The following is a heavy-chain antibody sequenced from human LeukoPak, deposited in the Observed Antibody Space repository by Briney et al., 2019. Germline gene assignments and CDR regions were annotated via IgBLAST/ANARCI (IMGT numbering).Heavy chain of an antibody. CDR1: GFTFSSHW. CDR2: INGDGSIT. CDR3: ATERTGSGWYCDY. D-gene: IGHD6-19*01. V-gene: IGHV3-74*01. Sequence: GGSLRLSCAASGFTFSSHWMHWGRQAPGKGLVWVSRINGDGSITSYADSVKGRFTISRDNAKNTLYLQMNSLRGEDTAVYYCATERTGSGWYCDYWGQGTLVTVSS. J-gene: IGHJ4*02.